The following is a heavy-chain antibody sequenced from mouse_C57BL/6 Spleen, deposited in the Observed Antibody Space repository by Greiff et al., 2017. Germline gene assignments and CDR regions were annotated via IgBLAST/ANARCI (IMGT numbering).Heavy chain of an antibody. J-gene: IGHJ2*01. CDR2: IWGDGST. V-gene: IGHV2-3*01. CDR3: AKQEALYDGYYCDY. Sequence: QVQLQQSGPGLVAPSQSLSITCTVSGFSLTSYGVSWVRQPPGKGLEWLGVIWGDGSTTYHSAPISRLSISKDNSKSKVFLTLNSLQTDDTAADYCAKQEALYDGYYCDYWGQGTTLTVSS. CDR1: GFSLTSYG. D-gene: IGHD2-3*01.